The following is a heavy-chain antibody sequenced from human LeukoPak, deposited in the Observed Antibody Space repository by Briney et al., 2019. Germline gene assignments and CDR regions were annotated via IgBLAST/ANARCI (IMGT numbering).Heavy chain of an antibody. CDR3: ARESPQNYCSGGSCSYYFDY. J-gene: IGHJ4*02. V-gene: IGHV3-30-3*01. Sequence: GRSLRLTCAASGFTFSSYAMHWVRQAPGKGLEWVAVISYDGSNKYYADSVKGRFTISRDNSKNTLSLQMNSLRAEDTAVYYCARESPQNYCSGGSCSYYFDYWGQGTLVTVSS. D-gene: IGHD2-15*01. CDR1: GFTFSSYA. CDR2: ISYDGSNK.